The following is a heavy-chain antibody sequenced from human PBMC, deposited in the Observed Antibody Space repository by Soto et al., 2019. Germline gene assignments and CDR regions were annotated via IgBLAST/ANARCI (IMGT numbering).Heavy chain of an antibody. CDR3: ARDPEVVTAQPSYFDY. V-gene: IGHV3-30-3*01. CDR1: GFTFSSYA. Sequence: GGSLRLSCAASGFTFSSYAMHWVRQAPGKGLEWVAVISYDGSNKYYADSVKGRFTISRDNSKNTLYLQMNSLRAEDTAVYYCARDPEVVTAQPSYFDYWGQGTLVTVSS. CDR2: ISYDGSNK. D-gene: IGHD2-21*02. J-gene: IGHJ4*02.